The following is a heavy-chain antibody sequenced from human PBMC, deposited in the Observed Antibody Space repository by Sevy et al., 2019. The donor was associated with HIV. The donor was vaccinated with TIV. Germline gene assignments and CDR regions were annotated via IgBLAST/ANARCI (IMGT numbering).Heavy chain of an antibody. Sequence: GESLKISCAASGFSFSSYSMNWVPQATGKGLECVSSISGISNYIYYADSMKGRFTVSRDNARNSLYLQMNSLRAEDTAVYYCARNNCSITNCYMGDVFDIWGQGTMVTVSS. CDR1: GFSFSSYS. V-gene: IGHV3-21*01. D-gene: IGHD2-2*02. CDR2: ISGISNYI. J-gene: IGHJ3*02. CDR3: ARNNCSITNCYMGDVFDI.